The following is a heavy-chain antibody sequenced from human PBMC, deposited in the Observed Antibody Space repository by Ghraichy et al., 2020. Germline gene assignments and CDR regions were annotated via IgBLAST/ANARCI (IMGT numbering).Heavy chain of an antibody. CDR2: ISFSGGTT. V-gene: IGHV3-23*01. J-gene: IGHJ4*02. Sequence: GGSLRLSCAASGFTFSNYAMSWVRQAPGKGLEWVSVISFSGGTTFYGNSVKGRFTISRDNSKNTLYLQMNSLRAEDTAIYYCAKHYYVSGKWSFDCWGQGTLVTVSS. CDR1: GFTFSNYA. D-gene: IGHD3-10*01. CDR3: AKHYYVSGKWSFDC.